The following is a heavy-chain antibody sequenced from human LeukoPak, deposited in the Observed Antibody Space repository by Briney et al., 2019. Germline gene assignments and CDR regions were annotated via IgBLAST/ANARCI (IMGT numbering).Heavy chain of an antibody. Sequence: GGSLRLSCAVSGFTVSGNYMSWIRQAPGKGLEWVSLIYSDDTTLYADSVKGRFTISRDISKNTLYLQMSSLRPEDAAVYYCAKAPVTTCRGAYCYPFDYWSQGTLVTVSS. CDR1: GFTVSGNY. D-gene: IGHD2-21*01. J-gene: IGHJ4*02. V-gene: IGHV3-53*01. CDR3: AKAPVTTCRGAYCYPFDY. CDR2: IYSDDTT.